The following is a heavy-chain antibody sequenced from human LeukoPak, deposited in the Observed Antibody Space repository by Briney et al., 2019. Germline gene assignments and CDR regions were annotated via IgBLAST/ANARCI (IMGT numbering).Heavy chain of an antibody. CDR3: ARLGCSSTSCYTSSFADY. CDR2: IYYSGST. D-gene: IGHD2-2*02. CDR1: GGSISSGSYY. J-gene: IGHJ4*02. V-gene: IGHV4-39*01. Sequence: SQTLSLTCTVSGGSISSGSYYWGWIRQPPGKGLEWIGSIYYSGSTYYNPSLKSRVTISVDTSKNQFSLKLSSVTAADTAVYYCARLGCSSTSCYTSSFADYWGQGTLVTVSS.